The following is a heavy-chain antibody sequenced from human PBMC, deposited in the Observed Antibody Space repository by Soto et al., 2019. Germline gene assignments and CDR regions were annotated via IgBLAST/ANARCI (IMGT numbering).Heavy chain of an antibody. Sequence: GGSLRLSCSASGFTFSDENMSWVRQVPGRGLEWVSGISGGGSYIFYADSVQGRFSISRDNPKNSLFLEMNSLRVEDTAVYYCARDSDCHSTSCFFPPHVWGQGTTVTVSS. J-gene: IGHJ6*02. CDR2: ISGGGSYI. CDR3: ARDSDCHSTSCFFPPHV. V-gene: IGHV3-21*06. CDR1: GFTFSDEN. D-gene: IGHD2-2*01.